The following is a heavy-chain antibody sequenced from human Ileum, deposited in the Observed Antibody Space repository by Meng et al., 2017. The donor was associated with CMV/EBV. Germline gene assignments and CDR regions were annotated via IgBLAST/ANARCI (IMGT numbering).Heavy chain of an antibody. D-gene: IGHD3-3*01. Sequence: GSLRLSCTVSGGSVSSGSHYWSWLRQPPGKGLEWLGYVHFSGGANYNPSLESRLSMSVDTSQNRLYLRLGSVTAADTAVYYCARDLSPDFWNGHLDYWGQGKMVTVSS. CDR2: VHFSGGA. V-gene: IGHV4-61*01. CDR3: ARDLSPDFWNGHLDY. J-gene: IGHJ4*02. CDR1: GGSVSSGSHY.